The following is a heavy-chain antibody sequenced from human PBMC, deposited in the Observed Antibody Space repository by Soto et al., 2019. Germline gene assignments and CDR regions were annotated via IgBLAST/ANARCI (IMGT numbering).Heavy chain of an antibody. V-gene: IGHV1-46*01. Sequence: ASVKVSCKASGYTFTSYYMHWVRQAPGQGLEWMGIINPSGGSTSYAQKFQGRVTMTRDTSTSTVYMELSSLRSEDTAVYYCARVNYYGSGSYGYYYGMDVWGRGTTVTVSS. CDR2: INPSGGST. J-gene: IGHJ6*02. CDR1: GYTFTSYY. D-gene: IGHD3-10*01. CDR3: ARVNYYGSGSYGYYYGMDV.